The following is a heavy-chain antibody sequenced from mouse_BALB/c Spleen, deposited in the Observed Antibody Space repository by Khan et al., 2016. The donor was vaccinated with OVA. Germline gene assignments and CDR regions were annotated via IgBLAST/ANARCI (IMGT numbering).Heavy chain of an antibody. CDR2: INTYTGEP. CDR1: GYTFTNYG. J-gene: IGHJ3*01. V-gene: IGHV9-3-1*01. Sequence: QIQLVQSGPELKKPGETVKISCKASGYTFTNYGMNWVKQAPGKGLKWMGWINTYTGEPTYADDFKGRFAFSLETSACIAYLQINNLKNEDTATYFYARANGNYWFTYWGQGTLVTVSA. D-gene: IGHD2-1*01. CDR3: ARANGNYWFTY.